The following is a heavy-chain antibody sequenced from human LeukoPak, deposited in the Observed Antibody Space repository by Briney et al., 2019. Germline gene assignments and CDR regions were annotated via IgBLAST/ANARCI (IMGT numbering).Heavy chain of an antibody. D-gene: IGHD5-24*01. CDR3: ARGLRRDGYNIFDY. J-gene: IGHJ4*02. CDR1: GGSISSGGYY. V-gene: IGHV4-31*03. CDR2: IYYSGST. Sequence: PSQTLSLTCTVSGGSISSGGYYWSWIRQHPGKGLEWIGHIYYSGSTYYNPSLKSRVTISVDTSKNQFSLKLSSVTAADTAVYYCARGLRRDGYNIFDYWGQGTLVTVSS.